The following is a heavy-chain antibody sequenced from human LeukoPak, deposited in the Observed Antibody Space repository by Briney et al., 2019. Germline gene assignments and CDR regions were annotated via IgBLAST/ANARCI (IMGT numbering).Heavy chain of an antibody. J-gene: IGHJ6*03. D-gene: IGHD3-22*01. CDR3: ARDTYYSESSGYYSESRYYYYYMDV. V-gene: IGHV3-7*01. Sequence: GRSLRLSCAASGFTFSSNGMHWVRQAPGKGLEWVANIKENGGEKYYVDSVKGRFTISRDNAKNSLYLQMNSLRAEDTAMYYCARDTYYSESSGYYSESRYYYYYMDVWGKGTTVTVSS. CDR2: IKENGGEK. CDR1: GFTFSSNG.